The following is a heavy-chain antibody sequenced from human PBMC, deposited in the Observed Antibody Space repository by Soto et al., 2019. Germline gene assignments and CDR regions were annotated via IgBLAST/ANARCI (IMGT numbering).Heavy chain of an antibody. V-gene: IGHV3-23*01. CDR2: ISGSGGST. J-gene: IGHJ4*02. Sequence: GGSLRLSCAASGFTFSSYAMSWVRQAPGKGLEWVSAISGSGGSTYYADSVKGRFTISRDNSKNTLYLQMNSLRAEDTAVYYCAKDPLLSSGHSGTGDYWGQGTLVTVSS. CDR3: AKDPLLSSGHSGTGDY. CDR1: GFTFSSYA. D-gene: IGHD3-10*01.